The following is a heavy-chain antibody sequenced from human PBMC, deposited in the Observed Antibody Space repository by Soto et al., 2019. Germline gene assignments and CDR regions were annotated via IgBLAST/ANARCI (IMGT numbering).Heavy chain of an antibody. CDR3: AQRTYYCATGHVFQH. Sequence: SGPTLVNPTQTLTLTCTFSGFSLSARGEGVGWLRQPPGKALEWLALSYWNGDRRYSPSLKSRLTLTKCTSEDQVVLTMTDMDPEDTDTYYWAQRTYYCATGHVFQHWGPGTLVTVSS. CDR1: GFSLSARGEG. V-gene: IGHV2-5*01. CDR2: SYWNGDR. D-gene: IGHD3-10*01. J-gene: IGHJ1*01.